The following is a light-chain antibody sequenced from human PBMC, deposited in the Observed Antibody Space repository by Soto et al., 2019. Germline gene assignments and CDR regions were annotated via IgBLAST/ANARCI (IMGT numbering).Light chain of an antibody. Sequence: DIQMTQSPSSQSVSVGDRVTITCRASQDIRNYLAWYQQEPGKVPKLLIYAASTLQSGVPSRFSGSGSGTDFTLTINSLQPEDIATYYCQKYDRAPFTFGPGTKVDFK. J-gene: IGKJ3*01. V-gene: IGKV1-27*01. CDR1: QDIRNY. CDR3: QKYDRAPFT. CDR2: AAS.